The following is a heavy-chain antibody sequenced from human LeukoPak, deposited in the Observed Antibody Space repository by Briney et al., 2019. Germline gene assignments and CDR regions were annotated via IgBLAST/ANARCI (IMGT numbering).Heavy chain of an antibody. D-gene: IGHD3-22*01. CDR2: ISAYNGNT. Sequence: ASVKVSCKASGYTFTSYGISWVRQAPGQGLEWMGWISAYNGNTNYAQKLQGRVTMTTDTSTSTAYMELRSLGSDDTAVYYCAREYYYDSSGSDYGMDVWGQGTTVTVSS. V-gene: IGHV1-18*01. CDR1: GYTFTSYG. J-gene: IGHJ6*02. CDR3: AREYYYDSSGSDYGMDV.